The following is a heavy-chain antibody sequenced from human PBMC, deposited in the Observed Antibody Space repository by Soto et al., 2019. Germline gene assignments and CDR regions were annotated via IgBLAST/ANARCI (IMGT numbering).Heavy chain of an antibody. Sequence: EVQLLESGGGLVQPGGSLRLSCAASGFTFSSYAMSWVRQAPGKGLEWVSAISGSGGSTYYADSVKGRFTISRDNSKNTLYLQMNSLRAEDTAVYYCAKDRNSVLLWFGELSDPVSFDYYYMDVWGKGTTVTVSS. CDR1: GFTFSSYA. CDR3: AKDRNSVLLWFGELSDPVSFDYYYMDV. V-gene: IGHV3-23*01. D-gene: IGHD3-10*01. J-gene: IGHJ6*03. CDR2: ISGSGGST.